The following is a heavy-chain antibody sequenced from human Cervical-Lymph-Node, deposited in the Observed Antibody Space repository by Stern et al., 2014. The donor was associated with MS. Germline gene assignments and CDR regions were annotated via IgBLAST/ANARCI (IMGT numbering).Heavy chain of an antibody. J-gene: IGHJ4*02. CDR3: ATWGAGNSPPFFY. V-gene: IGHV7-4-1*02. Sequence: QVQLVQSGSELRKPGASVKVSCKASGYNVTTYAMNWVRQAPGPGLEWMGWISTNSGNLAFAQGFTGRFVFSLDTSINTAYLQITSLKAEDSAVYYCATWGAGNSPPFFYWGQGTLVTVSS. D-gene: IGHD4-23*01. CDR2: ISTNSGNL. CDR1: GYNVTTYA.